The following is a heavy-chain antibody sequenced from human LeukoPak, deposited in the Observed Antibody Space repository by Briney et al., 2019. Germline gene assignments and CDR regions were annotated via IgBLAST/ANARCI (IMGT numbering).Heavy chain of an antibody. CDR1: GFTFSHHG. CDR2: IRTDGVTT. Sequence: GGPLRLSCAASGFTFSHHGMNWVRQAPGKGLEWVSGIRTDGVTTYYADSVKGRFTISRDNSKNTVFLQMNSLRAEDTAVYYCVKDDGWVQYADWGQGTLVTVSS. V-gene: IGHV3-23*01. CDR3: VKDDGWVQYAD. J-gene: IGHJ4*02. D-gene: IGHD5-24*01.